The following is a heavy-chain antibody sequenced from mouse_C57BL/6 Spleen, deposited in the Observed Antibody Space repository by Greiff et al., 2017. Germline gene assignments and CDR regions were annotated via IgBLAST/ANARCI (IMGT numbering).Heavy chain of an antibody. V-gene: IGHV1-64*01. D-gene: IGHD2-5*01. CDR3: ARSGYSKDFDD. CDR2: IHPNSGST. Sequence: QVQLQQPGAELVKPGASVKLSCKASGYTFTSYWMHWVKQRPGQGLEWIGMIHPNSGSTNYNEKFKSKATLTVDKSSSTAYMQLSSLTSEDSAVYYCARSGYSKDFDDWGQGTTLTVSS. J-gene: IGHJ2*01. CDR1: GYTFTSYW.